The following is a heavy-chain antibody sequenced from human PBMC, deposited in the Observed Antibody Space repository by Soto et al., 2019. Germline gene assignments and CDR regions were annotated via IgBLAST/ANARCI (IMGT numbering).Heavy chain of an antibody. D-gene: IGHD3-22*01. CDR2: IYYSGST. V-gene: IGHV4-61*01. CDR3: ARASGRYDSSGYYYGPDY. Sequence: SETLSLTCTVSGGSVSSGSYYWSWIRQPPGKGLEWIGYIYYSGSTNYNPSLKSRVTISVDTSKNQFSLKLSSVTAADTAVYYCARASGRYDSSGYYYGPDYWGQETLVTVSS. J-gene: IGHJ4*02. CDR1: GGSVSSGSYY.